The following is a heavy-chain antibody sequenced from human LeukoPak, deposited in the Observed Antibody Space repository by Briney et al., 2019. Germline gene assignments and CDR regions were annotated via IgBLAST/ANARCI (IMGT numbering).Heavy chain of an antibody. V-gene: IGHV3-23*01. CDR3: AKERADLWFGELLS. J-gene: IGHJ5*02. CDR1: GFPFSSYA. D-gene: IGHD3-10*01. CDR2: ISGSGGST. Sequence: GGSLRLSCAASGFPFSSYAMSWVRQAPGKGLEWVSAISGSGGSTYYADSVKGRFTISRDNSKNTLYLQMNSLRAEDTAVYYCAKERADLWFGELLSWGQGTLVTVSS.